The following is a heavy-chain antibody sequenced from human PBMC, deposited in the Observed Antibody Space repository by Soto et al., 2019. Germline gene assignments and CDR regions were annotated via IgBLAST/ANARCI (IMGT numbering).Heavy chain of an antibody. CDR1: GFTFSSYW. V-gene: IGHV3-7*03. Sequence: PGGSLRLSCAASGFTFSSYWMSWVRQAPGKGLEWVANIKQDGSEKYYVDSVKGRFTISRDNAKNSLYLQMNSLRAEDTAVDYCAKGDAPAAIFPRDVWGQGTTVTVSS. CDR2: IKQDGSEK. D-gene: IGHD2-2*01. J-gene: IGHJ6*02. CDR3: AKGDAPAAIFPRDV.